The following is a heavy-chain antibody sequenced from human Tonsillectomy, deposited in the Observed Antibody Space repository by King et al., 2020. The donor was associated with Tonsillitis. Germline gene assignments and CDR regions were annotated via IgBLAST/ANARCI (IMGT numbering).Heavy chain of an antibody. CDR2: ISAYNGNT. J-gene: IGHJ6*02. CDR3: ARGGSLDFTIFGVVIVDGMDV. CDR1: GYTFNSYG. D-gene: IGHD3-3*01. V-gene: IGHV1-18*04. Sequence: VQLVESGAEVKKPGASVKVSCKASGYTFNSYGISWVGQAPGQGLEWMGWISAYNGNTNYAQKLQGRVTMTTDTSTSTAYMELRSLRSDDTAVYYCARGGSLDFTIFGVVIVDGMDVWGQGTTVTVSS.